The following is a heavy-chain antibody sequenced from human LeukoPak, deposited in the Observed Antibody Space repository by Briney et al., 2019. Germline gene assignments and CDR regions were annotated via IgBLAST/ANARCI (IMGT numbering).Heavy chain of an antibody. CDR3: ARRSAYDFWSGPYDY. V-gene: IGHV4-39*01. J-gene: IGHJ4*02. CDR1: GGSISSSSYY. CDR2: ICYSGST. Sequence: PSETLSLTCTVSGGSISSSSYYWGWIRQPPGKGLEWIGSICYSGSTYYNPSLKSRVTIPVDTSKNQFSLKLSSVTAADTAVYYCARRSAYDFWSGPYDYWGQGTLVTVSS. D-gene: IGHD3-3*01.